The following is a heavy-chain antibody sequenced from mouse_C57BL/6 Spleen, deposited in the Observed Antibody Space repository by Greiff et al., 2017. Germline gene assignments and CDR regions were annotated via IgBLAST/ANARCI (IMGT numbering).Heavy chain of an antibody. CDR1: GFTFSDYY. CDR3: ARGGYGSNFDV. J-gene: IGHJ1*03. CDR2: INYDGSST. V-gene: IGHV5-16*01. D-gene: IGHD1-1*01. Sequence: DVHLVESEGGLVQPGSSMKLSCTASGFTFSDYYMAWVRQVPEKGLEWVANINYDGSSTYYLDSLKSRFIISRDNAKNILYLQMSSLKSEDTATYYCARGGYGSNFDVWGTGTTVTVSS.